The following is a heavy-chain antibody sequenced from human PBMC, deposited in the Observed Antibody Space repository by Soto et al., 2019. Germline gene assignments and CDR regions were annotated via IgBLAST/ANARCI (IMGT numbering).Heavy chain of an antibody. CDR3: ARPEYYYGSGSYYISLPYYGMDV. V-gene: IGHV3-30-3*01. J-gene: IGHJ6*02. CDR2: VSYDGSNK. Sequence: QVQLVESGGGVVQPGRSLRLSCAASGFTFSSYAMHWVRQAPGKGLEWVAVVSYDGSNKYYADSVKGRFTISRDNSKNTLYLQMNSLRAEDTAVYYCARPEYYYGSGSYYISLPYYGMDVWGQGTTVTVSS. D-gene: IGHD3-10*01. CDR1: GFTFSSYA.